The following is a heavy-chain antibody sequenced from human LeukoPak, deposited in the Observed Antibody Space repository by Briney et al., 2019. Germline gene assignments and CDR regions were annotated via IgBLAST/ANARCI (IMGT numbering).Heavy chain of an antibody. V-gene: IGHV3-30*18. D-gene: IGHD6-13*01. CDR3: AKKSSIAARRNYFDY. CDR1: GFTFSSYG. J-gene: IGHJ4*02. Sequence: GGSLRLSCAASGFTFSSYGMHWVRQAPGKGLEWVAVISYDGSNKYYADSVKGRFTISRDNSKNTLYLQMNSLRAEDTAVYYCAKKSSIAARRNYFDYWGQGTLVTVSS. CDR2: ISYDGSNK.